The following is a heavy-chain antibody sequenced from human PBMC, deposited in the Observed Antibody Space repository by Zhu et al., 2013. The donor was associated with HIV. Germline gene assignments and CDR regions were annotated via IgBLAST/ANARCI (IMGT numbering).Heavy chain of an antibody. J-gene: IGHJ4*02. D-gene: IGHD5-18*01. Sequence: QVQLVQSGAEVKKPGSSVKVSCKASGYTFTSYGISWVRQAPGQGLEWMGWISAYNGNTNYAQKLQGRVTMTTDTSTSTAYMELRSLRSDDTAVYYCASTGTVDTAMANQPDYWGQGTLVTVSS. CDR3: ASTGTVDTAMANQPDY. CDR1: GYTFTSYG. CDR2: ISAYNGNT. V-gene: IGHV1-18*01.